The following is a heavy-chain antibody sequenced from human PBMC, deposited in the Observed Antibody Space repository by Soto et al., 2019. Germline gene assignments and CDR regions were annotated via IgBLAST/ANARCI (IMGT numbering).Heavy chain of an antibody. CDR3: ARADRTLVTSYSLDV. J-gene: IGHJ6*02. CDR2: IYYSGST. D-gene: IGHD2-21*02. Sequence: SETLSLTCTVSGGSISSYYWSWIRQPPGKGLEWIGYIYYSGSTNYNPSLKSRVTISVDTSKNQFSLKLSSVTDADTAAYYCARADRTLVTSYSLDVWGQGTTVTVS. CDR1: GGSISSYY. V-gene: IGHV4-59*12.